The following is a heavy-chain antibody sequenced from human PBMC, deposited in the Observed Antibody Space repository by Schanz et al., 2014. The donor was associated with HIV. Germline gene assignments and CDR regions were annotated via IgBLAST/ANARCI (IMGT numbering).Heavy chain of an antibody. J-gene: IGHJ6*02. V-gene: IGHV3-30*18. D-gene: IGHD3-22*01. CDR1: GFTFDSYG. CDR3: AKDRNYYDSKYFGKGNYYYYYGMDV. Sequence: VQVVESGGGVVRPGRSLRLSCAASGFTFDSYGMHWVRQAPGKGLEWVAVISYDGTNKVYADSVKGRFTVSRDNSKNTLYLQLKSLRADDTAVYYCAKDRNYYDSKYFGKGNYYYYYGMDVWGQGTTVTVSS. CDR2: ISYDGTNK.